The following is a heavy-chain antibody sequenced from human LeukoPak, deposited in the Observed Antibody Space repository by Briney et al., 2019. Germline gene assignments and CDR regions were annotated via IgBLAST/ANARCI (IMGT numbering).Heavy chain of an antibody. CDR1: GGTFSSYA. V-gene: IGHV1-69*04. J-gene: IGHJ4*02. Sequence: SVKVSCKASGGTFSSYAISWVRQAPGQGLEWMGRIIPILGIANYAQKFQGRVTITANKSTSTAYMELSSLRSEDTAVYYCARHAVPYYFDYWGQGTLVTVSS. D-gene: IGHD4-17*01. CDR3: ARHAVPYYFDY. CDR2: IIPILGIA.